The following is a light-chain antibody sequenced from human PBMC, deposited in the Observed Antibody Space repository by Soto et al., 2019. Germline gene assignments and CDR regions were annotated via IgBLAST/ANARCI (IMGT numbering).Light chain of an antibody. CDR1: QGISNY. J-gene: IGKJ3*01. CDR2: AAS. V-gene: IGKV1-27*01. CDR3: QKYNSAPFT. Sequence: DIQMTQSPSSLSASVGDRVAITCRASQGISNYLAWYQQKPGQVPKLLIYAASTVQSGVPSRFSGSGSGTDFTLTISSLQPEDVATYYGQKYNSAPFTFGPGTKVDIK.